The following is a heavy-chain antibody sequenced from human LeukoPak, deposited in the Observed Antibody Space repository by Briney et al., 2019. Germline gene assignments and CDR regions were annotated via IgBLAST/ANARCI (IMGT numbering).Heavy chain of an antibody. CDR3: ARFIDEIDNWFDP. V-gene: IGHV4-39*07. Sequence: SEALSLTCTVSGGSISSSTYYWGWIRQPPGKGLEWIGSIYYSGSIYYNLSLKSRVTISLDTSKNQFSLKLSSVTAADTAVYYCARFIDEIDNWFDPWGQGTLVTVSS. D-gene: IGHD3-16*02. CDR2: IYYSGSI. CDR1: GGSISSSTYY. J-gene: IGHJ5*02.